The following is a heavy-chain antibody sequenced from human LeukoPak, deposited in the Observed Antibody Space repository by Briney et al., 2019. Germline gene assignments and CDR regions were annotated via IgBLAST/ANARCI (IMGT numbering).Heavy chain of an antibody. D-gene: IGHD3-9*01. CDR1: GGSISSSSYY. CDR3: ARRPVLRYFDWLSYVDY. V-gene: IGHV4-39*01. Sequence: SSETLSLTCTVSGGSISSSSYYWGWIRQPPGKGLEWIGSIYYSGSTYYNPSLKSRVTISVDTSKNQFSLKLSPVTAADTAVYYCARRPVLRYFDWLSYVDYWGQGTLVTVSS. CDR2: IYYSGST. J-gene: IGHJ4*02.